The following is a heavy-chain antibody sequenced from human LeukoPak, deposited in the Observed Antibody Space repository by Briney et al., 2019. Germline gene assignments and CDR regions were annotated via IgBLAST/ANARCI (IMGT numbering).Heavy chain of an antibody. CDR2: IWYDGSNK. Sequence: GGSLRLSCAASGFTFSSYGMHWVRQAPGKGLEWVAVIWYDGSNKYYVDSVKGRFTISRDNSKNTLYLQMNSLRAEDTAVYYCAKDPTYCTNGVCYRSNYYMDVWGKGTTVTVSS. D-gene: IGHD2-8*01. V-gene: IGHV3-33*06. J-gene: IGHJ6*03. CDR1: GFTFSSYG. CDR3: AKDPTYCTNGVCYRSNYYMDV.